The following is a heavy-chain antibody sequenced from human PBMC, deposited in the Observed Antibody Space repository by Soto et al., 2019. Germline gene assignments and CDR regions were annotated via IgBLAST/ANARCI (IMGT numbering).Heavy chain of an antibody. CDR1: GGSISSYY. CDR3: AGGGSSGWYYGTVNWFAP. J-gene: IGHJ5*02. CDR2: IYYSGST. Sequence: SETLSLTCTVSGGSISSYYWSWIRQPPGKGLEWIGYIYYSGSTNYNPSLKSRVTISVDTSKNQFSLKLSSVTAADTAVYYCAGGGSSGWYYGTVNWFAPWGQEPRVTVPS. V-gene: IGHV4-59*01. D-gene: IGHD6-13*01.